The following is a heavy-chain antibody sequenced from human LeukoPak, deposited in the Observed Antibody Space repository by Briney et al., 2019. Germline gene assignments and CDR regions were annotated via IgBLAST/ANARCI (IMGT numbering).Heavy chain of an antibody. D-gene: IGHD1/OR15-1a*01. Sequence: PGGSLRLSCAASEFSVGSNYMTWVRQAPGKGLEWVSLIYSGGSTYYADSVKGRFTISRDNSKNTLYLQMNSLRAEDTAVYYCARDAVSPHLQNNYAFDIWGQGTMVTVSS. CDR2: IYSGGST. CDR1: EFSVGSNY. J-gene: IGHJ3*02. V-gene: IGHV3-66*01. CDR3: ARDAVSPHLQNNYAFDI.